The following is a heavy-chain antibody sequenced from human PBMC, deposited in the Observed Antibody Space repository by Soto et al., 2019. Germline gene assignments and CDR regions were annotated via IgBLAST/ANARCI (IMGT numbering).Heavy chain of an antibody. V-gene: IGHV4-59*02. CDR2: IYYTGST. CDR1: GGSVSSYW. Sequence: QVQLQESGPELVKPSETLCLTCTVSGGSVSSYWWSWIRQPPGKGLEWIGYIYYTGSTNYNPSLKTRVTISLDTSKSQFSLKLSSLTAADTAVYYCARGPGASGSYHYYFDYWGQGTLVTVSS. J-gene: IGHJ4*02. CDR3: ARGPGASGSYHYYFDY. D-gene: IGHD3-10*01.